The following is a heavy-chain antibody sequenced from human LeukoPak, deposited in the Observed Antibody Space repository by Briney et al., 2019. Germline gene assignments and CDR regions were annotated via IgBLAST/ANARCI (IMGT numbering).Heavy chain of an antibody. Sequence: PSETLSLTCTVSGGSISSYYWSWIRQPAGKGLEWIGRICTSGSTNYNASLKSRVSMSVDTSKNQFSLKLSSVTAADTAVFYCARENSGSYREFDYWGQGTLATVSS. CDR3: ARENSGSYREFDY. D-gene: IGHD1-26*01. J-gene: IGHJ4*02. CDR2: ICTSGST. V-gene: IGHV4-4*07. CDR1: GGSISSYY.